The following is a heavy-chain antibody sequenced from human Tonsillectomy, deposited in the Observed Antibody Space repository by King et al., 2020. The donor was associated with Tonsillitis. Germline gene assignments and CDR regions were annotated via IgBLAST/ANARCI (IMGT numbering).Heavy chain of an antibody. CDR2: IHWHGDSR. CDR1: GFTFDDYA. V-gene: IGHV3-20*04. CDR3: ARLRGALIVVVIGAFDI. J-gene: IGHJ3*02. D-gene: IGHD3-22*01. Sequence: VQLVESGGGVVRPGGSLRLSCAASGFTFDDYAMSWVRQAPGKGLEWVSGIHWHGDSRGYAHSVKGRFTISRDNAKNSLYLQMNSLRAEDTALYYCARLRGALIVVVIGAFDIWGQGTMVTVSS.